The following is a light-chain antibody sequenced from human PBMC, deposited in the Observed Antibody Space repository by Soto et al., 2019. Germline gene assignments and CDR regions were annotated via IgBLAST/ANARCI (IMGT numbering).Light chain of an antibody. V-gene: IGKV3-15*01. J-gene: IGKJ1*01. CDR3: QQYSDWPPWR. CDR2: SAS. CDR1: QSVSSN. Sequence: EIVMTKSPATLSVSPGERATLSCRAGQSVSSNLAWYQQKPGQAPRLLIFSASIRATGIPARFSGGGSETEFTLTISSLQSEDFAVYYCQQYSDWPPWRFGQGTKVDIK.